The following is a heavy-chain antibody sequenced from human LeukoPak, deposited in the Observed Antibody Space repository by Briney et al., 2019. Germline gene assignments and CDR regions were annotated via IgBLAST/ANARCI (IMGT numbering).Heavy chain of an antibody. CDR3: ARGATRYCGGDCYHIDP. J-gene: IGHJ5*02. D-gene: IGHD2-21*02. Sequence: ASVKVSCKASGYTFTSYYMHWVRQAHAQGLEWMGIINPSGGSTSYAQKFQGRVTMTRDTSTSTVYMELSSLRSEDTAVYYCARGATRYCGGDCYHIDPWGQGTLVTVSS. V-gene: IGHV1-46*01. CDR2: INPSGGST. CDR1: GYTFTSYY.